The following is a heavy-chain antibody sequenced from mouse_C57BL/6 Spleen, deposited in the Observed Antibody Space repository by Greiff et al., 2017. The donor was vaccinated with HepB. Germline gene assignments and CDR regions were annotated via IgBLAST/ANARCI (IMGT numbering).Heavy chain of an antibody. D-gene: IGHD2-1*01. CDR2: INPGSGGT. V-gene: IGHV1-54*01. CDR1: GYAFTNYL. Sequence: QVQLKESGAELVRPGTSVKVSCKASGYAFTNYLIEGVKQRPGQGLEWIGVINPGSGGTNYNEKFKGKATLTADKSSSTAYMQLSSLTSEDSAVYFCARSGGNLWFAYWGQGTLVTVSA. CDR3: ARSGGNLWFAY. J-gene: IGHJ3*01.